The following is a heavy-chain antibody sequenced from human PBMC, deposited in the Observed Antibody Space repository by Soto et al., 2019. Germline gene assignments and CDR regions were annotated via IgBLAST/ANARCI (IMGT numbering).Heavy chain of an antibody. J-gene: IGHJ4*02. CDR1: APSLSSSSYY. CDR2: TDYSRST. V-gene: IGHV4-39*01. CDR3: GRRVSVSGYEYYFDQ. Sequence: SETLSLTCTLSAPSLSSSSYYWAWLRQQPGKGREWSGSTDYSRSTYSNPSLESRVAITVDTSKNQFSLKLTSETAAVTAFYYCGRRVSVSGYEYYFDQWGQGTLVTVSS. D-gene: IGHD5-12*01.